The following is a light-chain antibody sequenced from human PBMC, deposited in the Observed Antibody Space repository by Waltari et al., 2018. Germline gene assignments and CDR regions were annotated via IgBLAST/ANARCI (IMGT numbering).Light chain of an antibody. CDR2: KAS. Sequence: DIQMTQSPSTLSASVGYRVTITCRASQSISSWLAWYQQKPGKAPNLLIYKASRLESGVPSRFSGSGSGTEFTLTISSLQPDDFATYYCQQYDSYSGTFGQGTKVDIK. J-gene: IGKJ1*01. CDR3: QQYDSYSGT. CDR1: QSISSW. V-gene: IGKV1-5*03.